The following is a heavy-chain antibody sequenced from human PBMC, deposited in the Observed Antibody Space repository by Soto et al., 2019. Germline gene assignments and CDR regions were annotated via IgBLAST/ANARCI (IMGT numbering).Heavy chain of an antibody. V-gene: IGHV3-49*04. D-gene: IGHD5-18*01. CDR2: IRSKAYGGTT. CDR1: GFTFGDYA. CDR3: TREGSFGYGNYYSYGMNV. Sequence: PGGSLRLSCTASGFTFGDYAMSWVRQAPGKGLEWVGFIRSKAYGGTTEYAASVRGRFTISRDDSKSIAYLQMNSLKTEDTAVYYCTREGSFGYGNYYSYGMNVWGQGTTVTVSS. J-gene: IGHJ6*02.